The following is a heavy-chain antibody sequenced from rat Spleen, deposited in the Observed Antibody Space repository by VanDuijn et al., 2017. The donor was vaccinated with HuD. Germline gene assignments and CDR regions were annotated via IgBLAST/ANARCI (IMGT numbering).Heavy chain of an antibody. CDR2: ISSDGGRN. CDR3: ARRHYGYTDYFDY. CDR1: GFTFSSFW. J-gene: IGHJ2*01. D-gene: IGHD1-9*01. Sequence: EVQLVETGGGLVQPGRSLKLSCVASGFTFSSFWMYWIRQAPTKGLEWVATISSDGGRNFYRDSVKGRFTISRDNAKSSLYLQMDSLRSEDTATYFCARRHYGYTDYFDYWGQGVMVTVSS. V-gene: IGHV5-29*01.